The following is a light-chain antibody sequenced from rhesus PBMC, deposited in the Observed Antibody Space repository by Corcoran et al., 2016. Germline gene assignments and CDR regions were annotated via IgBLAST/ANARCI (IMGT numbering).Light chain of an antibody. V-gene: IGKV1-66*01. CDR1: QAIKNY. CDR2: YTS. CDR3: QQYENFPPT. J-gene: IGKJ4*01. Sequence: DIQMTQSPSSLSASVGDRVTFTCRASQAIKNYVSWSQQKPGKAPKPLIFYTSSLETGVQSRFMGSRSGTEYILTISSLQPEDFATYYCQQYENFPPTFGGGTKVDLK.